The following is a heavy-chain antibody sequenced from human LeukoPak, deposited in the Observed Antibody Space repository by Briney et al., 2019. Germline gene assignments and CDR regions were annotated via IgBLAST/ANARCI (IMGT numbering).Heavy chain of an antibody. J-gene: IGHJ3*02. CDR1: GYTFTSYY. D-gene: IGHD3-22*01. Sequence: ASVKVSCKASGYTFTSYYMHWVRQAPGQGLEWMGIINPSGGSTSYAQKFQGRVSMTRDTSTSTVYMELSSLRSEDTAVYYCARGNYYDSSGYSADAFDIWGQGTMVTVSS. CDR3: ARGNYYDSSGYSADAFDI. V-gene: IGHV1-46*01. CDR2: INPSGGST.